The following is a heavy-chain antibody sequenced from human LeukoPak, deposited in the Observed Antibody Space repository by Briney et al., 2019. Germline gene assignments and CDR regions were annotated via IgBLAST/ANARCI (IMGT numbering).Heavy chain of an antibody. V-gene: IGHV3-11*01. CDR1: GFTFSNAW. Sequence: GGSLRLSCAASGFTFSNAWMSWVRQAPGKGLEWVSAISGSGSTIYYADSVKGRFTISRDNAKNSLYLQMNSLRAEDTAVYYCARGSGSSGWYYYYYGMDVWGQGTTVTVSS. J-gene: IGHJ6*02. CDR2: ISGSGSTI. D-gene: IGHD6-19*01. CDR3: ARGSGSSGWYYYYYGMDV.